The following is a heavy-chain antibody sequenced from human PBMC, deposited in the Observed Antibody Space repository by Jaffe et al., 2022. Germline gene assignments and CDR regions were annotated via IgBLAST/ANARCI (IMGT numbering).Heavy chain of an antibody. CDR1: GFTFSSYG. V-gene: IGHV3-30*18. Sequence: QVQLVESGGGVVQPGRSLRLSCAASGFTFSSYGMHWVRQAPGKGLEWVAVISYDGSNKYYADSVKGRFTISRDNSKNTLYLQMNSLRAEDTAVYYCAKAEYYDILTGERYYFDYWGQGTLVTVSS. CDR3: AKAEYYDILTGERYYFDY. CDR2: ISYDGSNK. J-gene: IGHJ4*02. D-gene: IGHD3-9*01.